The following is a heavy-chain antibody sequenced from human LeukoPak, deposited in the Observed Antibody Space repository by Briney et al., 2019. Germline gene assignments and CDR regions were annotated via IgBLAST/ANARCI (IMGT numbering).Heavy chain of an antibody. CDR1: GLTATNAW. Sequence: GGSLRLSCSASGLTATNAWMNWVRQAPGEGLDWVGRIASKTDGGATDYAAPVKGRFTISRDDSKNTLNLQMSSLKTEDTAVYYCTTGIRGDWGQGTLVTVSS. J-gene: IGHJ4*02. D-gene: IGHD3-10*01. CDR2: IASKTDGGAT. CDR3: TTGIRGD. V-gene: IGHV3-15*07.